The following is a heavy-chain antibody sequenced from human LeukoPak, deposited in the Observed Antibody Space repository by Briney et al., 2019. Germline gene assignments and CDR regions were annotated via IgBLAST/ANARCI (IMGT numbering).Heavy chain of an antibody. J-gene: IGHJ4*02. CDR1: GFSFDDYA. V-gene: IGHV3-9*03. D-gene: IGHD6-13*01. CDR2: IRWKSGSI. Sequence: GRSLRLFCVASGFSFDDYAINWVRQAPGKGLEWVSGIRWKSGSIAYADSVKGRFTISRDNAKNSLYLQMNSLSVEDMALYYCAARRGAAAGTDYFDDWGQGTLVTVSS. CDR3: AARRGAAAGTDYFDD.